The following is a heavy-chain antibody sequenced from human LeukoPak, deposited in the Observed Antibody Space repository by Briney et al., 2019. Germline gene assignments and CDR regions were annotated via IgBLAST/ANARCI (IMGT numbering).Heavy chain of an antibody. J-gene: IGHJ3*02. CDR2: IYTSGST. D-gene: IGHD3-22*01. CDR3: ARHHYDSTHDAFDI. CDR1: GGSISSYY. Sequence: PSETLSLTCTVSGGSISSYYWSWIRQPAGKGLEWIGRIYTSGSTNYNPSLKSRVTMSVDTSKNQFSLKLNSVTAADTAVYYCARHHYDSTHDAFDIWGQGTMVTVSS. V-gene: IGHV4-4*07.